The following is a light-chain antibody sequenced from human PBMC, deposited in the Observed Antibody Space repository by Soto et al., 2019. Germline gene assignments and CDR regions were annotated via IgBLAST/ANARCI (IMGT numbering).Light chain of an antibody. J-gene: IGLJ2*01. CDR2: GNS. CDR1: SSNIGAGYD. V-gene: IGLV1-40*01. CDR3: QSYDSSLSAVV. Sequence: QTVVTQPPSVSGAPGQRVTISCTGSSSNIGAGYDVHWYQQLPGTAPKLLIYGNSNRPSGVPDRFSGSKSGTSASPAITGLQAEDEADYYCQSYDSSLSAVVFGGGTKVTVL.